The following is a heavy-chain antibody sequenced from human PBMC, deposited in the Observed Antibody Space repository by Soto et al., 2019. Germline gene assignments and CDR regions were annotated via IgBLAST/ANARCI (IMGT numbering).Heavy chain of an antibody. J-gene: IGHJ3*02. Sequence: SVKVSCKASGGTFSSYTISWVRQAPGQGLEWMGRIIPILHMANYAQKFQDRVTITADKSTSTAYMDLSSLRSEDTAVYYCARVRASISAGGAFDIWRQGTMVTVSS. CDR2: IIPILHMA. V-gene: IGHV1-69*02. CDR1: GGTFSSYT. CDR3: ARVRASISAGGAFDI. D-gene: IGHD6-6*01.